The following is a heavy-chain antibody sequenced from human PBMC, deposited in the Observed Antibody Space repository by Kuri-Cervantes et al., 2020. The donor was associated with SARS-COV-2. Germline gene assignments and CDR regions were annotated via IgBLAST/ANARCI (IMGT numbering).Heavy chain of an antibody. J-gene: IGHJ4*02. D-gene: IGHD3-3*01. CDR1: GFSLSNARMG. Sequence: SGPTLVKPTETLTLTCTVSGFSLSNARMGVSWIRQPPGKALEWLAHIFSNDEKSYSTSLKSRLTISKDTSKSQVVLTMTNMDPVDTATYYCARITADFWSGYYFDYWGRGTLVTVYS. CDR3: ARITADFWSGYYFDY. V-gene: IGHV2-26*01. CDR2: IFSNDEK.